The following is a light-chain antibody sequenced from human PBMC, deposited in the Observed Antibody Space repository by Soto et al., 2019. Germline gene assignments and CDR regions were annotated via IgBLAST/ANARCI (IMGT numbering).Light chain of an antibody. CDR2: KVS. CDR1: QSLVYSDGDTY. Sequence: DIVMTQTPPSLSVTLGQPASISCRSSQSLVYSDGDTYLSWLQQRPGQPLSILIYKVSNRFSGVPDRFSGSGAGTDFTLKISRVEAEDVGVYYCMQASQSRTFGQGTRLEIK. CDR3: MQASQSRT. J-gene: IGKJ5*01. V-gene: IGKV2-24*01.